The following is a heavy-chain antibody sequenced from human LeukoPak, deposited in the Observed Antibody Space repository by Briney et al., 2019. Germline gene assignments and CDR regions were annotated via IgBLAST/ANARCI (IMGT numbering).Heavy chain of an antibody. CDR1: GFTVGSNY. Sequence: GGSLRLSCAASGFTVGSNYMSWVRQAPGKGLEWVSVIYSGGSTYYADSVKGRFTISRDNSKNTLYLQMNSLRAEDTAVYYCARDRVQDYYDSSGYYHYYYYGMDVWGQGTTVTVSS. D-gene: IGHD3-22*01. J-gene: IGHJ6*02. V-gene: IGHV3-53*01. CDR2: IYSGGST. CDR3: ARDRVQDYYDSSGYYHYYYYGMDV.